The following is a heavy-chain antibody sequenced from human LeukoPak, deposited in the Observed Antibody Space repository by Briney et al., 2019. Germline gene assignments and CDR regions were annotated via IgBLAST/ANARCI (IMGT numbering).Heavy chain of an antibody. J-gene: IGHJ4*02. CDR2: IHHDGRI. Sequence: SSETLSLTCDVSGGSIDSTNWWNWVRQPPGKGLEWIGEIHHDGRINYNPSLKSRVTLSVDKSKNQFSLRLNSVTAADTAVYYCARAGSGYYYDSSGYFDYWGQGTLVTVSS. D-gene: IGHD3-22*01. CDR3: ARAGSGYYYDSSGYFDY. V-gene: IGHV4/OR15-8*01. CDR1: GGSIDSTNW.